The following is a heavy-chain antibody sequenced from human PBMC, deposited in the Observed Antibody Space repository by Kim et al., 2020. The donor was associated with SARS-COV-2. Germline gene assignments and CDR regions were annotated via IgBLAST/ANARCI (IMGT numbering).Heavy chain of an antibody. J-gene: IGHJ5*02. CDR3: ARDFIRVPATQQQLVSVCWFDP. Sequence: GGSLRLSCAASGFTFSSYSMNWVCQAPGKGLEWVSSISSSSSYIYYADSVKGRFTISRDNAKNSLYLQMNSLRAEDTAVYYCARDFIRVPATQQQLVSVCWFDPWGQGTLVTVSS. V-gene: IGHV3-21*01. CDR1: GFTFSSYS. D-gene: IGHD6-13*01. CDR2: ISSSSSYI.